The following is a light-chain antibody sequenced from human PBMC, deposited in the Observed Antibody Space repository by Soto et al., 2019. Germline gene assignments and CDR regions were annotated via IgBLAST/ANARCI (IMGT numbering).Light chain of an antibody. CDR3: QHFDTSPPLT. CDR2: GAS. V-gene: IGKV3-20*01. CDR1: QCVSNNF. J-gene: IGKJ4*01. Sequence: EIVLTQSPGTLSLSPGDRATLSCRASQCVSNNFLAWYQQKPGQAPRLLLYGASTRAIGIPDRFSGSGSGTDFTLTINRLEPEDFAVYYCQHFDTSPPLTFGGGTKVEVK.